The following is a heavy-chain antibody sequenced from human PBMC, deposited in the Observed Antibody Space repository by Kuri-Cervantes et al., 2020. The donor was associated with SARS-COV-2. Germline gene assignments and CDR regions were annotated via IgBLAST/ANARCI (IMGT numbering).Heavy chain of an antibody. V-gene: IGHV3-43*01. CDR1: GFTFDDHT. CDR2: ISWDGGNT. J-gene: IGHJ4*02. D-gene: IGHD3-22*01. Sequence: GESLKISCAASGFTFDDHTMHWVRQAPGKGLEWVSLISWDGGNTYYADSVKGRFTISRDNSKNTLYLQMNSLRAEDTAVYYCARDSSYYYDSSGYYPDYWGQGTLVTVSS. CDR3: ARDSSYYYDSSGYYPDY.